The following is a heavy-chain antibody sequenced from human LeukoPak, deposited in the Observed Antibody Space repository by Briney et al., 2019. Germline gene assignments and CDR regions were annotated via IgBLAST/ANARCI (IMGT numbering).Heavy chain of an antibody. CDR1: GYTFTSYY. Sequence: ASVKVSCKASGYTFTSYYMHWVRQAPGQGLEWMGIINPSGGSTSYAQKFQGRVTMTRDTSISTAYMELSRLRSDDTSVYYCARALYYDSSGYYENFDYWGQGTLVTVSS. CDR3: ARALYYDSSGYYENFDY. CDR2: INPSGGST. V-gene: IGHV1-46*01. J-gene: IGHJ4*02. D-gene: IGHD3-22*01.